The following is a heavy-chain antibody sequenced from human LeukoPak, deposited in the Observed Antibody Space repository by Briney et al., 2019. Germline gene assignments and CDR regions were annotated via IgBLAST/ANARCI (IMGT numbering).Heavy chain of an antibody. V-gene: IGHV3-33*01. CDR1: GFTFSSYG. J-gene: IGHJ4*02. Sequence: GGSLRLSCAASGFTFSSYGMHWVRQAPGKGLEWVAVIWYDGSNKYYADSVKGRFTISRDNSKNTLYLQMNSLRAEDTAVYYCASVPSLYCSSTSCNFDYWGQGTLVTVSS. D-gene: IGHD2-2*01. CDR2: IWYDGSNK. CDR3: ASVPSLYCSSTSCNFDY.